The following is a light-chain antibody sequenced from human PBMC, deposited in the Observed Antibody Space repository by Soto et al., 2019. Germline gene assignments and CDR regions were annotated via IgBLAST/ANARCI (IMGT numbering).Light chain of an antibody. CDR1: QSVDSY. CDR3: QHRSGFT. J-gene: IGKJ3*01. CDR2: DAS. Sequence: EIVLTQSPATLSLSPGERATLSCRASQSVDSYLAWYQHKPGQAPRLLIHDASYRATGIPGRFSGSGSGTDFTLTITSLEPEDFAVYYCQHRSGFTFGPGTKVDIK. V-gene: IGKV3-11*01.